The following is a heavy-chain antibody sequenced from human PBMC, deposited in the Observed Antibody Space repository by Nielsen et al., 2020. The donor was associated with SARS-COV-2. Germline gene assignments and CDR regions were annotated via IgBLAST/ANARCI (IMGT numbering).Heavy chain of an antibody. CDR3: ARVDLDDYQTYNMDLWGV. D-gene: IGHD5-24*01. V-gene: IGHV3-48*02. J-gene: IGHJ6*02. Sequence: PGGSLRLSCAASGFTFSSYAMNWVRQAPGKGLEWISYISGSGNTIFYADSVRGRFTISRDNAANSLYLQMHSLRDEDTAVYYCARVDLDDYQTYNMDLWGVWGQGTTVTVSS. CDR1: GFTFSSYA. CDR2: ISGSGNTI.